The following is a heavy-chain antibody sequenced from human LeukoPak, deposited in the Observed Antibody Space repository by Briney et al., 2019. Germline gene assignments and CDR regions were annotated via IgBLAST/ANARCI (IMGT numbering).Heavy chain of an antibody. Sequence: GASVKVSCKASGYIFTTYTIHWVRQAPGQSPEWMGWITAGNGDTKYSQKFQGRVTITRDTSATTAYMELSGLRSEDTAVYYCARAPMEVVVPAADDYYYGMDVWGQGTTVTVSS. CDR3: ARAPMEVVVPAADDYYYGMDV. J-gene: IGHJ6*02. D-gene: IGHD2-2*01. V-gene: IGHV1-3*01. CDR1: GYIFTTYT. CDR2: ITAGNGDT.